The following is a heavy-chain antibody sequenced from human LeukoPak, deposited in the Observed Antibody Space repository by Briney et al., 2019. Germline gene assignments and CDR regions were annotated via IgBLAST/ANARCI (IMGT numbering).Heavy chain of an antibody. CDR1: GYSFSDYA. Sequence: ASVKVSCKSSGYSFSDYAMHWVRQAPGQGLEWMGRIIFNSGDTSYAQKFQGRVTMTRDTSISTAYMDLSGLTFDDTAVYYCARGGSGSGYLYYFDQWGQGTLVSVSS. D-gene: IGHD3-10*01. V-gene: IGHV1-2*06. J-gene: IGHJ4*02. CDR2: IIFNSGDT. CDR3: ARGGSGSGYLYYFDQ.